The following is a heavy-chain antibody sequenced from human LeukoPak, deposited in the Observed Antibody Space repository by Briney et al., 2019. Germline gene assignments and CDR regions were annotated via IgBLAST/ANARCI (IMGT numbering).Heavy chain of an antibody. CDR3: ARDLTAVAEYYFDY. Sequence: PGGSLRLSGAASGFTFSSYGMHWVRQAPGKGLEWVAVIWYDGSNKYYADSVKGRFTISRDNSKNTLYLQMNSLRAEDTAVYYCARDLTAVAEYYFDYWGQGTLVTVSS. V-gene: IGHV3-33*01. CDR1: GFTFSSYG. J-gene: IGHJ4*02. CDR2: IWYDGSNK. D-gene: IGHD6-19*01.